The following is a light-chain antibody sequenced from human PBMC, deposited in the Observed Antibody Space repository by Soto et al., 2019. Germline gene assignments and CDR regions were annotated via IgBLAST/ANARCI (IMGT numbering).Light chain of an antibody. CDR3: QQYDNWPLP. Sequence: ETRISQSPSTLSVTQGERVTLSCRASQSVGSNLAWYQQKPGLAPRVLIYDASTRATVIPARFSGSGSGTEFTLTISSLQSEDFAVYYCQQYDNWPLPFGGGTKVDIK. CDR2: DAS. V-gene: IGKV3-15*01. CDR1: QSVGSN. J-gene: IGKJ4*01.